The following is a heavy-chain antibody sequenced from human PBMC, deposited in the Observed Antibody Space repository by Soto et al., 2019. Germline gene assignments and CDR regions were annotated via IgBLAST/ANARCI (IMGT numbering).Heavy chain of an antibody. Sequence: PGGSLRLSCAASGFTFSSYAMSWVRQAPGKGLEWVSAISSSSSSTYYADSVKGRFTISRDNAKNSLYLQMNSLRAEDTAVYYCARLPGYAFDIWGQGTMVTVSS. J-gene: IGHJ3*02. CDR2: ISSSSSST. CDR3: ARLPGYAFDI. CDR1: GFTFSSYA. V-gene: IGHV3-21*01.